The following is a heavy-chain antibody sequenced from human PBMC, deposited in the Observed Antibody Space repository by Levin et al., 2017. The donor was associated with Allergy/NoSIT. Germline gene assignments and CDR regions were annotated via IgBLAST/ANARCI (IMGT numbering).Heavy chain of an antibody. CDR2: IKQDGSEK. D-gene: IGHD2-8*02. CDR1: GFTFSSYW. CDR3: ARAGGGVFDY. J-gene: IGHJ4*02. Sequence: PGGSLRLSCADSGFTFSSYWMSWVRQAPGKGLEWVANIKQDGSEKYYVDSVEGRFTISRDNAKNSLYLQMNSLRAEDTAVYYCARAGGGVFDYWGQGTLVTVSS. V-gene: IGHV3-7*01.